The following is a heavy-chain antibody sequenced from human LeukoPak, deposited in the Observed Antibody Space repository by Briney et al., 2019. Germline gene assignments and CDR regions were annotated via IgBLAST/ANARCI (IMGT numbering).Heavy chain of an antibody. CDR2: IYSGGST. J-gene: IGHJ4*02. CDR1: GFTVSSNY. CDR3: ARARRGGYSYGFYFDY. Sequence: PGRSLRLSCAASGFTVSSNYMSCVRQAPGQGLEWVSGIYSGGSTYYADSVKGRSTNSRDNTKNTLYLQMNSLRAEDTAVYYCARARRGGYSYGFYFDYWGQGTLVTVSS. D-gene: IGHD5-18*01. V-gene: IGHV3-66*01.